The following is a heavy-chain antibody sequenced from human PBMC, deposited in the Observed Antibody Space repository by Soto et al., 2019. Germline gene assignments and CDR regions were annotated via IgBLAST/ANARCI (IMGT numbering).Heavy chain of an antibody. CDR3: ARGRPVLLWFGEPRIDY. D-gene: IGHD3-10*01. CDR2: INHSGST. Sequence: PDTLSLTCAVYGGSFSGYYWSWVRQPPGKGLEWIGEINHSGSTNYNPSLKSRVTISVDTSKNQFSLKLSSVTAADTAVYYCARGRPVLLWFGEPRIDYWGQGTLVTVSS. CDR1: GGSFSGYY. V-gene: IGHV4-34*01. J-gene: IGHJ4*02.